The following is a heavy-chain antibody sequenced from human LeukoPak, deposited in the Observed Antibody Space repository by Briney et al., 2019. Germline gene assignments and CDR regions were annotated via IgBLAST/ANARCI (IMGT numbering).Heavy chain of an antibody. CDR3: AKLRGRPSLWYFDL. CDR2: ISGNGGST. V-gene: IGHV3-23*01. Sequence: QPGGSLRLSCAASGPTFSSYAVSWVRQAPGKGREWVSAISGNGGSTYYADSVKGRFTISRDNSKNTLYLQMNSLRAEDTAVYYCAKLRGRPSLWYFDLWGRGTLVTVSS. CDR1: GPTFSSYA. J-gene: IGHJ2*01.